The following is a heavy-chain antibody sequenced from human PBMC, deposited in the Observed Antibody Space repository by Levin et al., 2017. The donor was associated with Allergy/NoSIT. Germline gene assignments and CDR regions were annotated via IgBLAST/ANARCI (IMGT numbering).Heavy chain of an antibody. CDR2: IYYSGST. J-gene: IGHJ4*02. CDR3: ARGKGGSYRYYFDY. CDR1: GGSISSYY. V-gene: IGHV4-59*08. Sequence: SETLSLTCTVSGGSISSYYWSWIRQPPGKGLEWIGYIYYSGSTNYNPSLKSRVTISVDTSKNQFSLKLSSVTAADTAVYYCARGKGGSYRYYFDYWGQGTLVTVSS. D-gene: IGHD3-16*02.